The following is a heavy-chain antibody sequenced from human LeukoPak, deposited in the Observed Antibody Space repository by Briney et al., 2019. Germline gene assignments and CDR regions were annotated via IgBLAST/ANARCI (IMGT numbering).Heavy chain of an antibody. V-gene: IGHV3-23*01. CDR2: ISGSGGST. D-gene: IGHD5-12*01. CDR1: GFTFSSYA. Sequence: GGSLRLSCAGSGFTFSSYAMSWVRQAPGKGLEWVSAISGSGGSTYYADSVKGRFTISRDNSKNTLYLQMNSLRAEDTAVYYCAKDRVGYSGYTSFFYWGQGTLVTVSS. CDR3: AKDRVGYSGYTSFFY. J-gene: IGHJ4*02.